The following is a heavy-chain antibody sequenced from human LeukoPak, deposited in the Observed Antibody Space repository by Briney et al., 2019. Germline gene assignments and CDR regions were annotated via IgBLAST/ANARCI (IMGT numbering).Heavy chain of an antibody. D-gene: IGHD6-19*01. CDR1: GYTFTGYY. CDR3: ASSREQWLADDAFDI. J-gene: IGHJ3*02. CDR2: INPNSGGT. Sequence: GASVKVSCEASGYTFTGYYMHWVRQAPGQGLEWMGWINPNSGGTNYAQKFQGRVTMTRDTSISTAYMELSRLRSDDTAVYYCASSREQWLADDAFDIWGQGTMVTVSS. V-gene: IGHV1-2*02.